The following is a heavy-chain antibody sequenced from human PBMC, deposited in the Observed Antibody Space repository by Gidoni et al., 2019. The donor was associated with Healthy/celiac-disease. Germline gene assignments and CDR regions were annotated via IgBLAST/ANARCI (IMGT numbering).Heavy chain of an antibody. D-gene: IGHD1-26*01. J-gene: IGHJ4*02. V-gene: IGHV4-59*08. CDR3: ARHSTISGSYLGY. CDR2: IYYSGST. Sequence: QVQLQESGPGLVKPSETLSLTCTVSGGSISSYYWRWIRQPPGKGLEWIGYIYYSGSTNYNPSLKSRVTISVDTSKNQFSLKLSSVTAADTAVYYCARHSTISGSYLGYWGQGTLVTVSS. CDR1: GGSISSYY.